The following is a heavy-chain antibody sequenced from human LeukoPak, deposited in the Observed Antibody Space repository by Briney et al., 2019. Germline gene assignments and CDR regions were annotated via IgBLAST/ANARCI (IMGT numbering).Heavy chain of an antibody. D-gene: IGHD3-22*01. CDR3: AKSWNYYDSSGDDALDI. V-gene: IGHV3-48*01. CDR1: GFTFSSYS. J-gene: IGHJ3*02. Sequence: GGSLRLSCAASGFTFSSYSMNWVRQAPGKGLEWVSYISSPSSTIYYADSVKGRFTISRDNSKNTLYLQMNSLRVEDTAVYYCAKSWNYYDSSGDDALDIWGQGTMVTVSS. CDR2: ISSPSSTI.